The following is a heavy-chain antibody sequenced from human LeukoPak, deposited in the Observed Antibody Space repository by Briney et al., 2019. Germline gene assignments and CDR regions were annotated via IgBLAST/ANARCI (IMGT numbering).Heavy chain of an antibody. CDR3: ARGYCSSATCRHFDY. CDR2: ISVYNGNT. J-gene: IGHJ4*02. V-gene: IGHV1-18*01. Sequence: ATVKVSCKASGYAFTNYAISWVRQAPGQGLEWMGWISVYNGNTNYAQKLQGRVTMTADTSTTTAYMELRSLRSDDTAVYYCARGYCSSATCRHFDYWGQGALVTVSS. CDR1: GYAFTNYA. D-gene: IGHD2-2*01.